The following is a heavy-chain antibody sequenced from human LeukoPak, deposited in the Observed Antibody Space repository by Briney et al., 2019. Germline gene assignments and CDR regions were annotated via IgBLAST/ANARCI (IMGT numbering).Heavy chain of an antibody. CDR1: GFTFSSYG. V-gene: IGHV3-30*02. J-gene: IGHJ4*02. D-gene: IGHD2-21*01. CDR2: IRYDGSNK. CDR3: AKAPVTSCRGAYCYPFDS. Sequence: GGSLRLSCAASGFTFSSYGMHWVRQAPGKGLEWVAFIRYDGSNKYYADSVKGRFTISRDNSKNTLYLQMNSLRAEDTAVYYCAKAPVTSCRGAYCYPFDSWGQGTLVTVSS.